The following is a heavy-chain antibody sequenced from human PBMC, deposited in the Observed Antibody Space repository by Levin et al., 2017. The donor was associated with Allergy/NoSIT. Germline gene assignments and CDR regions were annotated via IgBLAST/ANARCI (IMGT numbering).Heavy chain of an antibody. V-gene: IGHV3-23*01. D-gene: IGHD3-16*01. CDR2: ISGSGGST. J-gene: IGHJ3*02. CDR3: AKDRGLRSTGEDAFDI. CDR1: GFTFSSYA. Sequence: GGSLRLSCAASGFTFSSYAMSWVRQAPGKGLEWVSAISGSGGSTYYADSVKGRFTISRDNSKNTLYLQMNSLRAEDTAVYYCAKDRGLRSTGEDAFDIWGQGTMVTVSS.